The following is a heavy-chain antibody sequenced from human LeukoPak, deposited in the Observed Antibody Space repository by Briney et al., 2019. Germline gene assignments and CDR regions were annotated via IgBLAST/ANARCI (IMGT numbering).Heavy chain of an antibody. D-gene: IGHD3-10*01. Sequence: GGTLRLSCAASGFTFSSYAMHWVRQAPGKGLEWVAVISYDGSNKYYADSVKGRFTISRDNSKNTLYLQMNSLRAEDTAVYYCAKDSLVSFGELELSAEYFQHWGQGTLVTVSS. V-gene: IGHV3-30*04. J-gene: IGHJ1*01. CDR2: ISYDGSNK. CDR1: GFTFSSYA. CDR3: AKDSLVSFGELELSAEYFQH.